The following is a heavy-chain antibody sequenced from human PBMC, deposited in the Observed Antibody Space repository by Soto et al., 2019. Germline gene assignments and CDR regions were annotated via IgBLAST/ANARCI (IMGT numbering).Heavy chain of an antibody. CDR3: AIWYSSGWYWFDP. CDR1: GGTFSSYA. CDR2: IIPIFGTA. J-gene: IGHJ5*02. Sequence: GASVKVSCKASGGTFSSYAISWVRQAPGQGLEWMGGIIPIFGTANYAQKFQGRVTITADESTSTAYMELSSLRSEDTAVYYCAIWYSSGWYWFDPWGQGTLVTVSS. V-gene: IGHV1-69*13. D-gene: IGHD6-19*01.